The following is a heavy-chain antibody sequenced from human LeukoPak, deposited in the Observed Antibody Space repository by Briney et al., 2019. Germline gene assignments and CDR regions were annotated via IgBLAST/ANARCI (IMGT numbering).Heavy chain of an antibody. CDR3: ARDVPNVTGAFDI. CDR1: GFTFSNYS. Sequence: AGGSLRLSCAASGFTFSNYSINWVRQAPGKGLEWVSYISSGIISIYYADSVKGRFTISRDNAKNSVYLQMNSLRGEDTAVYFCARDVPNVTGAFDIWGQGTRVTVSS. J-gene: IGHJ3*02. V-gene: IGHV3-48*01. CDR2: ISSGIISI. D-gene: IGHD3-16*01.